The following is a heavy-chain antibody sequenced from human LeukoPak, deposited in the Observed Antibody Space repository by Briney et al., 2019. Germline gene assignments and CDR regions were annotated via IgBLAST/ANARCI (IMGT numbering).Heavy chain of an antibody. CDR1: GGSISSSSYY. J-gene: IGHJ4*02. CDR3: ARQRRYCSSTSCYAFDY. V-gene: IGHV4-39*01. CDR2: SYYSGST. Sequence: SSETLSLTCTVSGGSISSSSYYWGWIRQPPGKGLEWSGSSYYSGSTYYDPSLKSRVTISVDTSKNQFSLKLSSVTAADTAVYYCARQRRYCSSTSCYAFDYWGQGTLVTVSS. D-gene: IGHD2-2*01.